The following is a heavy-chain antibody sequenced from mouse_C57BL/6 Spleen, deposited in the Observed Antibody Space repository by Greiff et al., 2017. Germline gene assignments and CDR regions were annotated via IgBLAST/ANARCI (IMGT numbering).Heavy chain of an antibody. CDR2: IYPGSGST. J-gene: IGHJ1*03. D-gene: IGHD1-1*01. Sequence: QVQLQQPGAELVKPGASVKMSCKASGYTFTSYWITWVKQRPGPGLEWIGDIYPGSGSTNYNEKFKSKATLTVDTSSSTAYMQLSSLTSEDSAVYYCARGAYGSSLDWYFDVWGTGTTVTVSS. V-gene: IGHV1-55*01. CDR3: ARGAYGSSLDWYFDV. CDR1: GYTFTSYW.